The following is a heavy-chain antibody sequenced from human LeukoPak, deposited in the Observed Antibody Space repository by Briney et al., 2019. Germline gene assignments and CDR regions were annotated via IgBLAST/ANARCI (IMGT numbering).Heavy chain of an antibody. CDR2: ISSSGSTI. Sequence: GGSLRLSCAASGFTFSDYYMSWIRQAPGKGLEWVSYISSSGSTIYYADSVKGRFTISRDNSKNTLYLQMNSLRAEDTAVYYCAKRGPGSPQSGKYYFDYWGQGTLVTVSS. CDR1: GFTFSDYY. CDR3: AKRGPGSPQSGKYYFDY. V-gene: IGHV3-11*01. D-gene: IGHD3-10*01. J-gene: IGHJ4*02.